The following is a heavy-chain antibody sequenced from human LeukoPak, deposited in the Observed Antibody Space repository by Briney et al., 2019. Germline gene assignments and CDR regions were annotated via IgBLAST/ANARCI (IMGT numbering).Heavy chain of an antibody. CDR1: GGSISSGGYH. Sequence: SETLSLTCTVSGGSISSGGYHWSWIRQHPGKGLEWIGYIYYSGSTYYNPSLKSRVTISVDTSKNQFSLKLSSVTAADTAVYYCARVDYGGRNWFDPWGQGTLVTVSS. CDR2: IYYSGST. CDR3: ARVDYGGRNWFDP. D-gene: IGHD4-23*01. V-gene: IGHV4-31*03. J-gene: IGHJ5*02.